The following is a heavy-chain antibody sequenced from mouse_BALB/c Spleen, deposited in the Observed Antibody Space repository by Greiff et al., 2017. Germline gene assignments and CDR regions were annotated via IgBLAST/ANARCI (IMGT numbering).Heavy chain of an antibody. CDR3: ARGDYDGDYYAMDY. CDR1: GYSFTSYY. CDR2: IDPFNGGT. V-gene: IGHV1S135*01. Sequence: VQLQQSGPELMKPGASVKISCKASGYSFTSYYMHWVKQSHGKSLEWIGYIDPFNGGTSYNQKFKGKATLTVDKSSSTAYMHLSSLTSKDSAVYYCARGDYDGDYYAMDYWGQGTSVTVSS. J-gene: IGHJ4*01. D-gene: IGHD2-4*01.